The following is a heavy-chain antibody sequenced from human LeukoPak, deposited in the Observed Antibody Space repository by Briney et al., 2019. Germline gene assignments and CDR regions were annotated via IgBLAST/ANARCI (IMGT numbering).Heavy chain of an antibody. Sequence: GGSLRLSCAASGFTFSSYAMSWVRQAPGKGLEWVSGISASGGTIYYADSVKGRFTISRDNSKNSLFLQMNSLRAEDTAVYYCAKQGRSWYYSYMDVWGKGTTATVSS. V-gene: IGHV3-23*01. CDR3: AKQGRSWYYSYMDV. J-gene: IGHJ6*03. CDR1: GFTFSSYA. D-gene: IGHD6-13*01. CDR2: ISASGGTI.